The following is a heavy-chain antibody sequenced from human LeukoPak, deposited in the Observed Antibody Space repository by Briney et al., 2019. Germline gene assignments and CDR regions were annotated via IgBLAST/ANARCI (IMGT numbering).Heavy chain of an antibody. V-gene: IGHV4-61*02. CDR1: GGSISSGSYY. CDR3: ARDPAYCSGGSCSTVGAFDI. CDR2: IYTSGST. J-gene: IGHJ3*02. Sequence: SETLSLTCTVSGGSISSGSYYWSWIRQPAGKGLEWLGRIYTSGSTNYNPSLKSRVTISVDTSKNQFSLKLSSVTAADTAVYYCARDPAYCSGGSCSTVGAFDIWGQGTMVTVSS. D-gene: IGHD2-15*01.